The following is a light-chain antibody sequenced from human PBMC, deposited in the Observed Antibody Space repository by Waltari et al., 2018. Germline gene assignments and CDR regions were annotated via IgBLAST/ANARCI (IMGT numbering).Light chain of an antibody. Sequence: DVVMTQYPLSLPVTLGQPASISCRSSQSLVHSDGNTYLSWFQQRPGQSPRRLIYKVSYRDSVRDSVIPDIFSGSGSGTDFTLKISRVDAGDVGVYYCMQGTHWPITFGQGTRLEIK. CDR1: QSLVHSDGNTY. CDR3: MQGTHWPIT. J-gene: IGKJ5*01. CDR2: KVS. V-gene: IGKV2-30*02.